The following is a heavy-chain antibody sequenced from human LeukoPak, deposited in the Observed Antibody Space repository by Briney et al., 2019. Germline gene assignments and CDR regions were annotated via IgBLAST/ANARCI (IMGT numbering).Heavy chain of an antibody. V-gene: IGHV3-7*01. J-gene: IGHJ6*02. Sequence: GGSLRLSCAASGFTFSNYWMSWIRQAPGKGLEWVANIKQDGSEKYYVDSVKGRFTISRDNAKNSLYLDMNSLRAEDTAVFYCARVMNYYGMDVWGQGTTVSVSS. CDR2: IKQDGSEK. CDR3: ARVMNYYGMDV. CDR1: GFTFSNYW.